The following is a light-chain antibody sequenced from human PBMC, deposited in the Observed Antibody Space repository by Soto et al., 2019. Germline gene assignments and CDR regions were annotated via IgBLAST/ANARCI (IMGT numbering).Light chain of an antibody. J-gene: IGKJ1*01. CDR2: AAS. V-gene: IGKV1-39*01. Sequence: EIQRTQSPSTLSASVGDRVTSTGLASQSISSYLNWYQQKPGKAPKVLIYAASSLQSGVPSRFSGSGSGTDFTLTISSLQPEDFATYYCQQSYSTPTTWTFGQGTKVDIK. CDR3: QQSYSTPTTWT. CDR1: QSISSY.